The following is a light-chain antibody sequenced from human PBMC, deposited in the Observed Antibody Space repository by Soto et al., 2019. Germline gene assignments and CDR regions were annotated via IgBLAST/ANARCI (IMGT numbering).Light chain of an antibody. CDR2: AAY. J-gene: IGKJ1*01. CDR3: KQYYSYPRT. CDR1: QGISSY. V-gene: IGKV1-8*01. Sequence: AIRMTQSPSSLSASTGDRVTITCRASQGISSYLAWYQQKPGKAPKLLIYAAYNLQSGVQSRFSGSGSGTDFTLTIRCLQSEDFATYYCKQYYSYPRTFGQGTKVDIK.